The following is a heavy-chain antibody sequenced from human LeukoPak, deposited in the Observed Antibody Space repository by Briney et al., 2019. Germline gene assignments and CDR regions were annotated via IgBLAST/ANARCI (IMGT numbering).Heavy chain of an antibody. J-gene: IGHJ4*02. D-gene: IGHD4-23*01. Sequence: GGSLRLSCAASGFTFSSYWMSWVRQAPGKGLEWVADINQDGSEKYYVDSVKGLFTIARDNAKNSLYLQMNSLRAEDTAMYYCAREKTTAVPPGGPFFDYWGQGTLVTVSS. V-gene: IGHV3-7*01. CDR1: GFTFSSYW. CDR3: AREKTTAVPPGGPFFDY. CDR2: INQDGSEK.